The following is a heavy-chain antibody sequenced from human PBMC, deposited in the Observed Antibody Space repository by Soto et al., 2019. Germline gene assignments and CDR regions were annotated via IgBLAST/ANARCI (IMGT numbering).Heavy chain of an antibody. V-gene: IGHV1-8*01. J-gene: IGHJ3*02. CDR1: GYTFTSYD. CDR2: MNPNSGNT. Sequence: QVQLVQSGAEVKKPGASVKVSCKASGYTFTSYDINWVRQATGQGLEWMGWMNPNSGNTGYAQKFQGRVTMTRNTSISTAYVGLSSLRSEDTAVYYCAALTVPTRDDAFDIWGQGTMVTVSS. CDR3: AALTVPTRDDAFDI. D-gene: IGHD4-17*01.